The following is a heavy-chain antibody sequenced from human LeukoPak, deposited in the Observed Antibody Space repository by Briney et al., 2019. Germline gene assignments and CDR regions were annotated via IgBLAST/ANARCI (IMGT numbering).Heavy chain of an antibody. J-gene: IGHJ4*02. D-gene: IGHD2-2*01. CDR2: ISYDGSNK. V-gene: IGHV3-30*18. CDR3: AKGSRVVSSLNYFDY. Sequence: GGSLRPSCAASGFTSSSYGMHWVRQAPGKGMEWVAVISYDGSNKYYADSVKGRFTISRDNSKNTLYLQMNGLRAEDTAVYYCAKGSRVVSSLNYFDYWGQGTLVTVSS. CDR1: GFTSSSYG.